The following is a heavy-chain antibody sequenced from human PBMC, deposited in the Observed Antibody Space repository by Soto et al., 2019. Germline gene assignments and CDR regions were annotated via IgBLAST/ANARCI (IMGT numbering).Heavy chain of an antibody. CDR3: AKGSASTYYFAS. D-gene: IGHD6-19*01. V-gene: IGHV3-23*01. Sequence: GGSLRLSCAASGVTFSTYAMSWVRQAPGKGLEWVSAISRSGGSTYYADSVKGRFTVSRDNPENMLYLQMNSLRAEDTAVYFCAKGSASTYYFASWGQGTLVTVSS. CDR2: ISRSGGST. J-gene: IGHJ4*02. CDR1: GVTFSTYA.